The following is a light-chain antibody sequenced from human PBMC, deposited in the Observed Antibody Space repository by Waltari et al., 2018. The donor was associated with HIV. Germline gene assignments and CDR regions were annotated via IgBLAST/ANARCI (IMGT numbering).Light chain of an antibody. Sequence: QSVLTQPPSVSGAPGQRVTISCTGSSSNIGADYDVHWYQQIPGTAPKLLIPGPAPNPPLLGNQNPPSGVPDRFSASKSGSSASLAITGLQPEDEADYFCQSYDSTLNAAVVFGGGTKLTVL. V-gene: IGLV1-40*01. CDR1: SSNIGADYD. CDR2: GNQ. CDR3: QSYDSTLNAAVV. J-gene: IGLJ2*01.